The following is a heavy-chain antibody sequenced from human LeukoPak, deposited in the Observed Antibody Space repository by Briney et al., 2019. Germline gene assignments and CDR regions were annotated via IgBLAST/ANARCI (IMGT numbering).Heavy chain of an antibody. CDR3: ARCFDYYGSGSYYPGVYYFDY. CDR1: GGSISSSSYY. Sequence: SETLSLTCTVSGGSISSSSYYWGWIRQHPGKGLEWIGYIYYSGSTYYNPSLKSRVTISVDTSKNQFSLKLSSVTAADTAVYYCARCFDYYGSGSYYPGVYYFDYWGQGTLVTVSS. V-gene: IGHV4-31*03. CDR2: IYYSGST. J-gene: IGHJ4*02. D-gene: IGHD3-10*01.